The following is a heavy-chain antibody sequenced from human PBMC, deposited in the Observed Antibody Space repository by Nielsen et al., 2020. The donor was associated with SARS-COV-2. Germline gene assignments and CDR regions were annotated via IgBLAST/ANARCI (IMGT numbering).Heavy chain of an antibody. D-gene: IGHD2-2*01. CDR1: GFTFSDYY. J-gene: IGHJ6*02. CDR2: ISSSGSTI. V-gene: IGHV3-11*01. Sequence: GESLKISCAASGFTFSDYYMSWIRQAPGEGLEWVSYISSSGSTIYYADSVKGRFTISRDNAKNSLYLQMNSLRAEDTAVYYCARDVSTSRYYYYGMDVWGQGTTVTVSS. CDR3: ARDVSTSRYYYYGMDV.